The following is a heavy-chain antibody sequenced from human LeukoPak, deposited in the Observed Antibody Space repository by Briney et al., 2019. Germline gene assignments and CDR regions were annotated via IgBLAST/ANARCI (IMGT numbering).Heavy chain of an antibody. CDR1: GYTFTSYG. CDR3: ARDLGTYYYDSSGRAGDY. CDR2: ISVYNGNT. V-gene: IGHV1-18*01. Sequence: ASVKVSCMASGYTFTSYGICWVRHAPGQGLEWVGWISVYNGNTNYAQKLWGRVTMTTDTSTSTAYMELRSLRSDDTAGDYCARDLGTYYYDSSGRAGDYWGQGTLVTVSS. J-gene: IGHJ4*02. D-gene: IGHD3-22*01.